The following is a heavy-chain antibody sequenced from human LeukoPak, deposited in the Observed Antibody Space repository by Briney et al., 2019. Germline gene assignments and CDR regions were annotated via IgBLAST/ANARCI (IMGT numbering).Heavy chain of an antibody. D-gene: IGHD3-10*01. J-gene: IGHJ4*02. CDR1: GFTFSSYW. CDR3: AKDGVWFGELPYFDY. Sequence: GGSLSLSCAAPGFTFSSYWVSCVRHATGNGLGWVANIKQDGSEKYYVDSVKGRFTISRDNAKNSMYLQMNRLRAGDTAVYYCAKDGVWFGELPYFDYWGQGALVTVSS. V-gene: IGHV3-7*01. CDR2: IKQDGSEK.